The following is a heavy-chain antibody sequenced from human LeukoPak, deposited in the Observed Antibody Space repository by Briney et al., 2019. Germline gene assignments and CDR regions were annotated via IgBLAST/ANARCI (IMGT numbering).Heavy chain of an antibody. V-gene: IGHV4-31*11. CDR1: GGSFSGYY. CDR2: IYYSGST. J-gene: IGHJ4*02. Sequence: ASETLSLTCAVYGGSFSGYYWSWIRQHPGKGLEWIGYIYYSGSTYYNPSLKSRVTISVDTSKNQFSLKLSSVTAADTAVYYCARDRGYSYGYYFDYWGQGTLVTVSS. D-gene: IGHD5-18*01. CDR3: ARDRGYSYGYYFDY.